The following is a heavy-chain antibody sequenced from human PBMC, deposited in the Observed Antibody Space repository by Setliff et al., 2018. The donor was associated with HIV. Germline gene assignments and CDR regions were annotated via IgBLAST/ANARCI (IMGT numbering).Heavy chain of an antibody. CDR3: ARVSKAWIFGVVFGDYFDY. CDR1: GGSISSSNW. D-gene: IGHD3-3*01. V-gene: IGHV4-4*02. Sequence: KPSETLSLTCAVSGGSISSSNWWSWVRQPPGKGLEWIGEIYHSGSTNYNPSLKSRVTISVDKSKNQFSLRLSSVTAADTAVYYCARVSKAWIFGVVFGDYFDYWGQGTLVTVSS. J-gene: IGHJ4*02. CDR2: IYHSGST.